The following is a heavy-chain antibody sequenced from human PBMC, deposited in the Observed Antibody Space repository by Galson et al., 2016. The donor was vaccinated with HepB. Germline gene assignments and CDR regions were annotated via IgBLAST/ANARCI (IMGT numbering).Heavy chain of an antibody. J-gene: IGHJ6*03. V-gene: IGHV3-23*01. CDR3: AKDGSYSSSHYYYYYMDV. CDR2: ISGSGGST. D-gene: IGHD6-6*01. Sequence: SLRLSCAASGFTFSDYAMTWVRQAPGKGLEWVSAISGSGGSTYYADSVKGRFTISRDNSKNTLYLQMNSLRAEDTAVYYCAKDGSYSSSHYYYYYMDVWGKGTTVTASS. CDR1: GFTFSDYA.